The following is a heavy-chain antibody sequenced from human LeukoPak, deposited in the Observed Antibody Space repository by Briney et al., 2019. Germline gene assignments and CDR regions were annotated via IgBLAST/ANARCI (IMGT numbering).Heavy chain of an antibody. CDR3: ASTNYYGSGRYGVFDY. J-gene: IGHJ4*02. V-gene: IGHV4-30-4*01. Sequence: SQTLSLTCTVSGGSICSGDYYWSWIRQPPGKGLEWIGYIYYSGSTYYNPSLKSRVTISVDTSKNQFSLKLSSVTAADTAVYYCASTNYYGSGRYGVFDYWGQGTLVTVSS. D-gene: IGHD3-10*01. CDR2: IYYSGST. CDR1: GGSICSGDYY.